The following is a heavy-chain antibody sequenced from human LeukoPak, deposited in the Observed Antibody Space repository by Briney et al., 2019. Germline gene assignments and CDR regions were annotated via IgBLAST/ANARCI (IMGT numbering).Heavy chain of an antibody. CDR1: GYTFISSD. V-gene: IGHV1-8*01. Sequence: ASVKVSCKASGYTFISSDINWVRQATGQGLEWMGWMNPNSGNTDYAQKFQGRVTMTRNTSINTAYMELSSLRSEDTALYYCATERGLRGSGHNWFDSWGQGTLVTVSS. CDR2: MNPNSGNT. D-gene: IGHD3-10*01. J-gene: IGHJ5*01. CDR3: ATERGLRGSGHNWFDS.